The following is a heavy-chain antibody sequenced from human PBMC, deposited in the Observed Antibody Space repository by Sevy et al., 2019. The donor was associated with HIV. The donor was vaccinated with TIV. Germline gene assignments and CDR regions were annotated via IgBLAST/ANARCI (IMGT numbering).Heavy chain of an antibody. CDR2: LWYDGTNK. J-gene: IGHJ6*02. CDR1: EFSFNNHG. V-gene: IGHV3-33*01. CDR3: ARDRGYYYYGMDV. Sequence: GESLKISCAASEFSFNNHGMHWVRQAPGKGLEWVAVLWYDGTNKRYADSVKGRFTISRDNSKNTLYLQMNSLRAEDTGVYYCARDRGYYYYGMDVWGQGTTVTVSS.